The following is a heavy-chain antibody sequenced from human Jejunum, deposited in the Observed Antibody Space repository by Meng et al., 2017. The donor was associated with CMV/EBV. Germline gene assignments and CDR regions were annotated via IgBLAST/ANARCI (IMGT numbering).Heavy chain of an antibody. CDR3: VKTYELRKGFDP. V-gene: IGHV4-61*08. CDR2: IYYSGST. Sequence: TVSGGSLTSSGGYDWSWIRQPPGKGLEWIGYIYYSGSTDYNPSLKSRVTISVDTSRNQFSLTLSSVTAADTAIYYCVKTYELRKGFDPWGQGTLVTVSS. J-gene: IGHJ5*02. D-gene: IGHD3-3*01. CDR1: GGSLTSSGGYD.